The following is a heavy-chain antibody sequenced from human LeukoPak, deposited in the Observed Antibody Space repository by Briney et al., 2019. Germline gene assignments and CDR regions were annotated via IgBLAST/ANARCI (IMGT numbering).Heavy chain of an antibody. CDR3: ARDKYAGFGELYNWFDP. Sequence: ASVKVSCKASGYTFTSYGISWVRQAPGQGLEWMGWISAYNGNTNYAQKLQGRVTMTTDTSTSTAYVELRSLRSDDTAVYYCARDKYAGFGELYNWFDPWGQGTLVTVSS. CDR1: GYTFTSYG. J-gene: IGHJ5*02. V-gene: IGHV1-18*01. CDR2: ISAYNGNT. D-gene: IGHD3-10*01.